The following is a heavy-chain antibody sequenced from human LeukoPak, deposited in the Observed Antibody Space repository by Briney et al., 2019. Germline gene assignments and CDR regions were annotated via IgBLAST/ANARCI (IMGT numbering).Heavy chain of an antibody. CDR3: AKAGTHSYFDD. D-gene: IGHD6-19*01. V-gene: IGHV3-23*01. J-gene: IGHJ4*02. CDR2: INPSGDST. CDR1: GFTFSNYA. Sequence: GGSLRLSCAASGFTFSNYAMNCVRQAPGRGLEWASAINPSGDSTYYADSVKGRFTISRDNPKNTLYLQMNSLRAEDTAVYFCAKAGTHSYFDDWGQGTLVTVSA.